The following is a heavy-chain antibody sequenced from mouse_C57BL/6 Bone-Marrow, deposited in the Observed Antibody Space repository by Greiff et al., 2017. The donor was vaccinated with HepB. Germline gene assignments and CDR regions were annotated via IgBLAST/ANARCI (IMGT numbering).Heavy chain of an antibody. Sequence: QVQLQQSGAELVRPGTSVKVSCKASGYAFTNYLIEWVKQRPGQGLEWIGVINPGSGGTNYNEKFKGKATLTADKSSSTAYMQLSSLTSEDSAVYFCARGEGLIYYGNLGYWGQGTTLTVSS. CDR2: INPGSGGT. CDR1: GYAFTNYL. CDR3: ARGEGLIYYGNLGY. J-gene: IGHJ2*01. V-gene: IGHV1-54*01. D-gene: IGHD2-1*01.